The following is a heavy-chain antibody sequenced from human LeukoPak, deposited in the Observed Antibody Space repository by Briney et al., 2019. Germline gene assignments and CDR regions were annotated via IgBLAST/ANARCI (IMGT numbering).Heavy chain of an antibody. CDR1: GYTFTGYY. V-gene: IGHV1-2*02. CDR3: ARDQRVRDAFDI. CDR2: INPNSGGT. J-gene: IGHJ3*02. D-gene: IGHD3-22*01. Sequence: ASAKVSCKASGYTFTGYYMHWVRQAPGQGLEWMGWINPNSGGTNYAQKFQGRVTMTRDTSISTAYMELSRLRSDDTAVYYCARDQRVRDAFDIWGQGTMVTVSS.